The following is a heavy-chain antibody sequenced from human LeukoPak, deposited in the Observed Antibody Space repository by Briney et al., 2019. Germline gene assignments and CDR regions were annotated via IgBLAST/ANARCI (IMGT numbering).Heavy chain of an antibody. CDR2: IYYSGST. V-gene: IGHV4-61*08. CDR1: GGSISSGGYS. J-gene: IGHJ3*02. D-gene: IGHD2-21*01. CDR3: AREGPYYI. Sequence: PSETLSLTCAVSGGSISSGGYSWSWIRQPPGKGLEWIGYIYYSGSTNYNPSLKSRVTISVDTSKNQFSLKLSSVTAADTAVYYCAREGPYYIWGQGTMVTVSS.